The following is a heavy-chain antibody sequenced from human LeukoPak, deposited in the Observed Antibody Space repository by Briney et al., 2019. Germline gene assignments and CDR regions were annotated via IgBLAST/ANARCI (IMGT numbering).Heavy chain of an antibody. J-gene: IGHJ4*02. CDR2: ISYDGSNK. Sequence: GGSLRLSCAASGFTFSSYGMHWVRQAPGKGLEWVAVISYDGSNKYYADSVKGRFTISRDNSKNTLYLQMNSLRAEDTAVYYCAKDLRVYGDYTLDYWGQGTLVTVSS. V-gene: IGHV3-30*18. CDR3: AKDLRVYGDYTLDY. D-gene: IGHD4-17*01. CDR1: GFTFSSYG.